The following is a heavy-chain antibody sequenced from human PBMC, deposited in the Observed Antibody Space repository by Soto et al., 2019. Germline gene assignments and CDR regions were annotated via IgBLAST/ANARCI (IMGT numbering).Heavy chain of an antibody. V-gene: IGHV1-2*02. CDR2: INPNSGGT. CDR3: ARDRWRRDYYDSSGYYPHDYGMDV. D-gene: IGHD3-22*01. CDR1: GYTFTGYY. J-gene: IGHJ6*02. Sequence: ASVKVSCKXSGYTFTGYYMHWVRQAPGQGLEWMGWINPNSGGTNYAQKFQGRVTMTRDTSISTAYMELSRLRSDDTAVYYCARDRWRRDYYDSSGYYPHDYGMDVWGQGTTVTVSS.